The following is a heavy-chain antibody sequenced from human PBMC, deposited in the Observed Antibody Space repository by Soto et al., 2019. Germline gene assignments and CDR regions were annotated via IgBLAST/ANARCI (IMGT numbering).Heavy chain of an antibody. D-gene: IGHD3-22*01. Sequence: QVQLVQSGAEVKKPGASVKVSCKASGYTFTSYDINWVRQATGQGLEWMGWMNPNSGNSGYAQKFQGRVTMTRNTSISTAYMELSSLRSEDTAVYYCARGPGDSYSSGSSWFDPWGQGTLVIVSS. CDR1: GYTFTSYD. V-gene: IGHV1-8*01. CDR3: ARGPGDSYSSGSSWFDP. J-gene: IGHJ5*02. CDR2: MNPNSGNS.